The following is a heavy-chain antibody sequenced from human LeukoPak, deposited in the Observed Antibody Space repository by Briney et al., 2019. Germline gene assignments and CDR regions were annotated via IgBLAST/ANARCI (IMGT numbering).Heavy chain of an antibody. J-gene: IGHJ4*02. CDR1: GGSFSGYY. D-gene: IGHD2-15*01. CDR2: INHSGST. Sequence: PSETLSITCAVYGGSFSGYYWSWIRQPPGKGLEWIGEINHSGSTNYNPSLKSRVTISVDTSKNQFSLKLSSVTAADTAVYYCARGRVKVVAAGRYFDYWGQGTLVTVSS. CDR3: ARGRVKVVAAGRYFDY. V-gene: IGHV4-34*01.